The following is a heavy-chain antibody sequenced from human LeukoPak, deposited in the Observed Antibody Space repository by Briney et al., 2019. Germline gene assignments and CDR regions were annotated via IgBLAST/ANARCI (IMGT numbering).Heavy chain of an antibody. J-gene: IGHJ4*02. Sequence: PGGSLRLSCAASGFTFSDYDMNWVRQAPGKGLEWVSSISSSSIYVSYADSVKGRFTISRDNSKNTLYLQMNSLRAEDTAVYYCARAGYVVVPAESDYWGQGTLVTVSS. D-gene: IGHD2-2*01. V-gene: IGHV3-21*01. CDR1: GFTFSDYD. CDR3: ARAGYVVVPAESDY. CDR2: ISSSSIYV.